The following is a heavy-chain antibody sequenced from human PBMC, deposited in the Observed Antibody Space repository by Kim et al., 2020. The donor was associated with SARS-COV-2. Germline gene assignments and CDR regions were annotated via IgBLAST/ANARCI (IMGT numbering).Heavy chain of an antibody. CDR3: ARERGPRCIAAPTGWFDP. Sequence: GGSLRLSCAASGFTVSSNYMSWVRQAPGKGLEWVSVIYSGGSTYYADSVKGRFTISRDNSKNTLYLQMNSLRAEDTAVYYCARERGPRCIAAPTGWFDPWGQGTLVTVSS. D-gene: IGHD6-13*01. CDR2: IYSGGST. J-gene: IGHJ5*02. V-gene: IGHV3-53*01. CDR1: GFTVSSNY.